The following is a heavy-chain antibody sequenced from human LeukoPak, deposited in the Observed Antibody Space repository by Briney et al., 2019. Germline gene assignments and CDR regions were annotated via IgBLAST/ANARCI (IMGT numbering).Heavy chain of an antibody. D-gene: IGHD1-1*01. CDR3: ARKKTGATNGLDV. Sequence: PSETLSLTCTVSGGSISSYYWSWIRQPPGKGLEWIGYIYNSGSTNYNPSLKSRVTISVDTSKNQFSLNLSSVTAADTAVYYCARKKTGATNGLDVWGQGTTVTVSS. V-gene: IGHV4-4*08. CDR1: GGSISSYY. J-gene: IGHJ6*02. CDR2: IYNSGST.